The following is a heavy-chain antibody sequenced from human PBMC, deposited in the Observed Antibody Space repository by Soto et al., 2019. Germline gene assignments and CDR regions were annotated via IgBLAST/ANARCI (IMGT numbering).Heavy chain of an antibody. V-gene: IGHV1-69*13. J-gene: IGHJ4*02. CDR2: IIPIFGTA. Sequence: QVQLVQSGAEVKKPGASVKVSCKASGYTFTSYGISWVRQAPGQGLEWMGWIIPIFGTANYAQKFQGRVTITADESTSTAYMELSSLRSEDTAVYYCARVSYGGNSGSYDYWGQGTLVTVSS. CDR3: ARVSYGGNSGSYDY. CDR1: GYTFTSYG. D-gene: IGHD4-17*01.